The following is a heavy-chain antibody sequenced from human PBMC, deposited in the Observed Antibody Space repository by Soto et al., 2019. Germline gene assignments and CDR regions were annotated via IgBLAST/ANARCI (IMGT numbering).Heavy chain of an antibody. CDR2: IIPIFGTA. V-gene: IGHV1-69*13. Sequence: SVKVSCKASGGTFSSYSINWVRQAPGQGLEWMGEIIPIFGTANYAQKFQGRVTITADESTSTAYMELSSLRSEDTAVYYCARDGGRHSGGIDYWGQGTLVTSPQ. CDR3: ARDGGRHSGGIDY. J-gene: IGHJ4*02. CDR1: GGTFSSYS. D-gene: IGHD1-26*01.